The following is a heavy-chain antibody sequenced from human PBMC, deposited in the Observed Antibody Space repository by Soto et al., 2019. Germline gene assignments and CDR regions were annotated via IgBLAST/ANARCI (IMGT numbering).Heavy chain of an antibody. CDR2: ISDTGTRT. CDR3: AKSLDIHYKNWFDP. Sequence: QILESGGSLVQPGGSLRLSCVAAGFTFSSAAMNWVRQAPGKGLEWVSIISDTGTRTHYADSVKGRFTISRDNSKNTLYLDMNSLRAEDTAVYYCAKSLDIHYKNWFDPWGQGTPVTVSS. J-gene: IGHJ5*02. CDR1: GFTFSSAA. D-gene: IGHD4-4*01. V-gene: IGHV3-23*01.